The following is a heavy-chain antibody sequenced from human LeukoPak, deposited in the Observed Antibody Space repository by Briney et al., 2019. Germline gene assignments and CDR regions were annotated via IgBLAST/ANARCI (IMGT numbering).Heavy chain of an antibody. CDR2: ISTRTGSS. V-gene: IGHV3-21*01. CDR3: ARDGGVEGSTTWFDP. D-gene: IGHD2/OR15-2a*01. CDR1: GFTFTNYV. Sequence: GGSLRLSCVAPGFTFTNYVMNWVRQVPGKGLEWVAHISTRTGSSGYADSVRSRFTISRDTARNSLYLEMNSLRVEDTAIYYCARDGGVEGSTTWFDPWGQGTQVTVSS. J-gene: IGHJ5*02.